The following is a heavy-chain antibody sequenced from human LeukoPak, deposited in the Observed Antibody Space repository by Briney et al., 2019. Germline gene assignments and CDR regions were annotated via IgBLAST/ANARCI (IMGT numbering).Heavy chain of an antibody. CDR3: ARGHPQLGF. Sequence: GGSLRLSCAASGFTFSSYWMHWVRQAPGKGLEWVSRLDSHGGSTSYADSVKGRFTISRDNAKNTLYLQLNSLRAEDTAVYYCARGHPQLGFWGQGTLVTVSS. J-gene: IGHJ4*02. V-gene: IGHV3-74*01. D-gene: IGHD3-16*01. CDR1: GFTFSSYW. CDR2: LDSHGGST.